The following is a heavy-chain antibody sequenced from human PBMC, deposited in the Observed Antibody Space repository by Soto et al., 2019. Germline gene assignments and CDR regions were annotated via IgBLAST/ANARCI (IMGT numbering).Heavy chain of an antibody. CDR1: GGTFRSYA. D-gene: IGHD3-22*01. Sequence: SVKVSCKASGGTFRSYAISWLRQAPGQGLEWMGGIIPIFGTANYAQKFQGRVTITADESTSTAHMELSSLRSEDTAVYYCARVEDYYDSSGSLRPLDWGQGTLVPVSS. CDR3: ARVEDYYDSSGSLRPLD. J-gene: IGHJ4*02. CDR2: IIPIFGTA. V-gene: IGHV1-69*13.